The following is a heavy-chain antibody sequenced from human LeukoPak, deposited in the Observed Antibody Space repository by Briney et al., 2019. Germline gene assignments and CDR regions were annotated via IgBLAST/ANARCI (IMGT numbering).Heavy chain of an antibody. J-gene: IGHJ4*02. Sequence: TLTLSCLRSRPPLGSFSTRWCLHAARIELEFVSAMRRSGGSTNYAGSVEGLFNISRDNSKNTLYLQMNSLRAEDTAVYYCAKATVVIAVAGNFDYWGQGTLVTVSS. V-gene: IGHV3-23*01. CDR2: MRRSGGST. CDR1: RPPLGSFS. CDR3: AKATVVIAVAGNFDY. D-gene: IGHD6-19*01.